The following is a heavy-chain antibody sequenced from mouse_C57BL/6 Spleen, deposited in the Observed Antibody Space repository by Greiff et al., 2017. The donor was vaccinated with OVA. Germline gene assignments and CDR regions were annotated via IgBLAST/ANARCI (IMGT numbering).Heavy chain of an antibody. CDR2: ISSGGSYT. CDR3: AREGAYYSNPTVVDV. D-gene: IGHD2-5*01. CDR1: GFTFSSYG. Sequence: EVQGVESGGDLVKPGGSLKLSCAASGFTFSSYGMSWVRQTPDKRLEWVATISSGGSYTYYPDSVKGRFTISRDKAKNTLYLQLSSLKSEDTAMYYWAREGAYYSNPTVVDVWGTGTTVTVSS. V-gene: IGHV5-6*01. J-gene: IGHJ1*03.